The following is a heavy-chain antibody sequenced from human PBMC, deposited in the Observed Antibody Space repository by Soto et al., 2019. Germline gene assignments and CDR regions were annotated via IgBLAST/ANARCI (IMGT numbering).Heavy chain of an antibody. Sequence: SETLSLTCTVSGGSISSGGYYWSWIRQHPGKGLEWIGYIYYSGSTYYNPSLKSRVTISVDTSKNQFSLKLSSVTAADTAVYYCARNIVVVPAAPGYFFDPWGQGTLVTVSS. D-gene: IGHD2-2*01. CDR2: IYYSGST. CDR1: GGSISSGGYY. J-gene: IGHJ5*02. V-gene: IGHV4-31*03. CDR3: ARNIVVVPAAPGYFFDP.